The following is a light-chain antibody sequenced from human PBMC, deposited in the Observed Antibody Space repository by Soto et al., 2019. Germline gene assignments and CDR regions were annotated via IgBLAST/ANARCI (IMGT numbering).Light chain of an antibody. J-gene: IGLJ2*01. CDR2: DVS. Sequence: QSVLTQPRSVSGSPGQSVTISCTGTSSDVGGYKYVSWYQQHPGKAPKLMIYDVSKRPSGVPDRFSGSKSGNTASLTISGLQAEDEADYYCCSYAGSNTHVVFGGGTKLTVL. V-gene: IGLV2-11*01. CDR3: CSYAGSNTHVV. CDR1: SSDVGGYKY.